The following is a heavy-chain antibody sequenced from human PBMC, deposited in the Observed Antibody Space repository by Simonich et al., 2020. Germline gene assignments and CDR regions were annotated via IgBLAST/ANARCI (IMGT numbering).Heavy chain of an antibody. CDR1: GYTFTSYG. CDR2: ISASNGHP. CDR3: ARASRGTWWYYYFDY. J-gene: IGHJ4*02. Sequence: QVQLVQSGAEVKKPGASVKVSCKASGYTFTSYGISWVRQAPGQGLGGMGWISASNGHPNYARKLQGRVTMTTATSTSTAYMELRSLRSDDTAVYYCARASRGTWWYYYFDYWGQGTLVTVSS. D-gene: IGHD2-15*01. V-gene: IGHV1-18*01.